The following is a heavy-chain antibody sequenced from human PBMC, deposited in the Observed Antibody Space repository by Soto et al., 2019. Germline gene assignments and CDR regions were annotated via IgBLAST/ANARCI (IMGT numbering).Heavy chain of an antibody. V-gene: IGHV5-51*01. CDR2: IYPGDSDT. Sequence: GQPMKVSCKGSGDMFTSSWIGWVRQLPGKGLEWMGIIYPGDSDTRYSPSFQGQVSISADKSISTAYLQWSSLKASDTAMYYCARQAYGDSNWFDPWGQGTLVTVSS. J-gene: IGHJ5*02. CDR3: ARQAYGDSNWFDP. D-gene: IGHD4-17*01. CDR1: GDMFTSSW.